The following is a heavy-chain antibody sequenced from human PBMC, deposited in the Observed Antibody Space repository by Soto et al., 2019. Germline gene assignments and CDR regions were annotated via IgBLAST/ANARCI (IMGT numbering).Heavy chain of an antibody. D-gene: IGHD5-18*01. CDR1: GFTFSSYG. J-gene: IGHJ6*02. CDR2: IWYDGSNK. Sequence: GGSLRPSCAASGFTFSSYGMHWVRQAPGKGLEWVAVIWYDGSNKYYADSVKGRFTISRDNSKNTLYLQMNSLRAEDTAVYYCARESGYSYGYNYYGMDVWGQGTTVTVSS. V-gene: IGHV3-33*01. CDR3: ARESGYSYGYNYYGMDV.